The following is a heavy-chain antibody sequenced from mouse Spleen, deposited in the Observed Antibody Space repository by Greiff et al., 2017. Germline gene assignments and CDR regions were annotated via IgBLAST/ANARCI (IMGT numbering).Heavy chain of an antibody. J-gene: IGHJ4*01. V-gene: IGHV1-4*01. Sequence: QVQLKQSGAELARPGASVKMSCKASGYTFTSYTMHWVKQRPGQGLEWIGYINPSSGYTKYNQKFKDKATLTADKSSSTAYMQLSSLTSEDSAVYYCARGGYYGYAMDYWGQGTSVTVSS. CDR3: ARGGYYGYAMDY. CDR1: GYTFTSYT. CDR2: INPSSGYT. D-gene: IGHD1-1*01.